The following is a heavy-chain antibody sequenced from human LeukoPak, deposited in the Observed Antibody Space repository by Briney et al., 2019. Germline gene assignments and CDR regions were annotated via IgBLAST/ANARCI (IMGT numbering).Heavy chain of an antibody. V-gene: IGHV4-34*01. CDR2: INHSGSN. D-gene: IGHD6-6*01. Sequence: SETLSLTCAVYGGSFSGYYWSWIRQPPGKGLEWIGEINHSGSNNYNPSLKSRVTISVDTSKNQFSLKLSSVTAADTAVYYCARGLYSSSSDYWGQGTLVTVSS. CDR3: ARGLYSSSSDY. J-gene: IGHJ4*02. CDR1: GGSFSGYY.